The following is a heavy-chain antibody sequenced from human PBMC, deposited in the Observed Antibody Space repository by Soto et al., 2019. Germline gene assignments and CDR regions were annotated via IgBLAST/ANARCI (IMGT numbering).Heavy chain of an antibody. CDR3: ARGRGTVTLYYYYGMDA. V-gene: IGHV4-34*01. Sequence: PAEAHCVKGAVYGGSLRGYDWRWSRQPPGKGLEWIGEINHSGSTNYNPSLKSRVTISVDTSKHQFSLKLSSVHAADTAVYYCARGRGTVTLYYYYGMDAWGQGTTVT. D-gene: IGHD4-17*01. CDR1: GGSLRGYD. J-gene: IGHJ6*02. CDR2: INHSGST.